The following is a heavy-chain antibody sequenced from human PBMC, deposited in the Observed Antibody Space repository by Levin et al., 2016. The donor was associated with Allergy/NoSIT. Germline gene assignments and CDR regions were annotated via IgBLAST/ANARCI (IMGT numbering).Heavy chain of an antibody. CDR2: ISAYNGNT. D-gene: IGHD3-10*01. CDR3: AISVYYASGSSSGLDY. V-gene: IGHV1-18*01. Sequence: ASVKVSCKGSGYTFTSYGISWVRQAPGQGLEWMGWISAYNGNTNYAQKFQGRVTMTEDTSTDTAYMELSSLRSEDTAVYYCAISVYYASGSSSGLDYWGQGTLVTVSS. J-gene: IGHJ4*02. CDR1: GYTFTSYG.